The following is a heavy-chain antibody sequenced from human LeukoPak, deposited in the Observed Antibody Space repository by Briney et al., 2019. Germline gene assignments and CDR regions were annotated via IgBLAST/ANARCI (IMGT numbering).Heavy chain of an antibody. CDR2: IIPIFGTA. V-gene: IGHV1-69*06. CDR1: GGTFSSYG. D-gene: IGHD1-26*01. CDR3: ARSVGATQAGWVDAFDI. J-gene: IGHJ3*02. Sequence: SVKVSCKASGGTFSSYGISWVRQAPGQGLEWMGGIIPIFGTANFAQKLQGRVTITADKSTSIAYMELSSLRSEDTAVYYCARSVGATQAGWVDAFDIWGQGTMVTVSS.